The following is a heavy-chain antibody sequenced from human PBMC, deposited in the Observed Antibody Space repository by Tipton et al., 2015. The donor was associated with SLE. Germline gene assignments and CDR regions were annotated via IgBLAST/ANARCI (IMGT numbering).Heavy chain of an antibody. CDR3: ARAPEGDLLGGMDV. V-gene: IGHV4-34*01. Sequence: TLSLTCAVYGGSFSGYHWSWIRQPPGKGLGWIGEINHSGSTNYNPSLKSRVTISLDTSRNQFSLKVRSLTAADTAVYYCARAPEGDLLGGMDVWGQGTPVTVSS. CDR2: INHSGST. J-gene: IGHJ6*02. CDR1: GGSFSGYH. D-gene: IGHD3-16*01.